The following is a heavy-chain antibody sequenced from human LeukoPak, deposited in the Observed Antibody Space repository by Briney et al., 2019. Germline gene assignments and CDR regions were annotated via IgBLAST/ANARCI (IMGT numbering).Heavy chain of an antibody. V-gene: IGHV1-2*02. J-gene: IGHJ4*02. CDR1: GYTFTGYY. D-gene: IGHD3-9*01. CDR3: ARSSVKYYDILTGYYRGTFFDY. Sequence: ASVKVSCKASGYTFTGYYMHWVRQAPVQGLEWMGWINPKSGGPNYAQKFQGRVTMTRDTSISTAYMELSRLRSDDTAVYYCARSSVKYYDILTGYYRGTFFDYWGQGTLVTVSS. CDR2: INPKSGGP.